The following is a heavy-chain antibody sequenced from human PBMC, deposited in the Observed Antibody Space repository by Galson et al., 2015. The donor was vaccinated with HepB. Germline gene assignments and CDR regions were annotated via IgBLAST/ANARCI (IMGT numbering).Heavy chain of an antibody. D-gene: IGHD3-10*01. J-gene: IGHJ6*02. CDR1: GDSVSRDTVG. CDR3: TRVAHLGRGMNV. V-gene: IGHV6-1*01. Sequence: CAISGDSVSRDTVGWNWIRQSPSRGLEWLGRTYYRSQWYSDYAISVKSRIIINADSSTNQFFLQLNSVTPEYTAVYYCTRVAHLGRGMNVWGQGTTVTV. CDR2: TYYRSQWYS.